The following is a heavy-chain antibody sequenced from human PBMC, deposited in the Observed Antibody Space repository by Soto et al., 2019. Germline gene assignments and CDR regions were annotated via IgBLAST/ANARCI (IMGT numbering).Heavy chain of an antibody. Sequence: QLHLVQSGAVVKKPGASVTVSCSASGYPVTAYYMHWVRQAPGRGLEWMGGINPATGAAKYTQTFQGRGSLTRGPATSAVFMELSGPTSEDTAWFYHAGGGGVGVAGSAAFDMWVQGTLVTVSS. J-gene: IGHJ3*02. CDR2: INPATGAA. V-gene: IGHV1-2*02. D-gene: IGHD3-3*01. CDR3: AGGGGVGVAGSAAFDM. CDR1: GYPVTAYY.